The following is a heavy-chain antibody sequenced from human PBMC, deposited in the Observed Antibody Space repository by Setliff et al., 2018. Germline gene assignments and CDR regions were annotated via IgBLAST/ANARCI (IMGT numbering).Heavy chain of an antibody. V-gene: IGHV3-72*01. D-gene: IGHD6-13*01. Sequence: PGGSLRLSCAASGFTFSAHYMDWLRQAPGKGLEWVGRIRNKDNSYTTEYAASVKGRFTISRDDSTNSFYLLMDSLKTEDTALYYCARDSYSSSWPDYWGQGTRVTVSS. CDR2: IRNKDNSYTT. CDR3: ARDSYSSSWPDY. CDR1: GFTFSAHY. J-gene: IGHJ4*02.